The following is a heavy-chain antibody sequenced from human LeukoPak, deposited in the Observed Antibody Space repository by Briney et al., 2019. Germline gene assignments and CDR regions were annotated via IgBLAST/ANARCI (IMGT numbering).Heavy chain of an antibody. J-gene: IGHJ2*01. CDR3: TRDLGLRRMI. V-gene: IGHV3-48*04. Sequence: GGSLRLSCAASGLSLSSNNMHWVRQAPGGGLEWLSYISAGSGTVFSADSVKSRFSISRDNARESLFLQMNSLRVEDTAVYYCTRDLGLRRMIWGRGTLVIVSS. CDR2: ISAGSGTV. CDR1: GLSLSSNN.